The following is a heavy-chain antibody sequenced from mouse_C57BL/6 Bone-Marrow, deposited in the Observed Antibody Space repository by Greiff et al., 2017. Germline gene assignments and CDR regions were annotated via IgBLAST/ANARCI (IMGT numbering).Heavy chain of an antibody. CDR1: GFTFSDYG. J-gene: IGHJ3*01. D-gene: IGHD1-1*02. CDR3: AKYGLFAY. CDR2: ISSGSSTI. V-gene: IGHV5-17*01. Sequence: DVQLVESGGGLVKPGGSLKLSCAASGFTFSDYGMHWVRQAPEKGLEWVAYISSGSSTIYYADTVKGRFTISRDNAKNTLFLQVTSLRSEDTAMYYCAKYGLFAYWGQGTLVTVSA.